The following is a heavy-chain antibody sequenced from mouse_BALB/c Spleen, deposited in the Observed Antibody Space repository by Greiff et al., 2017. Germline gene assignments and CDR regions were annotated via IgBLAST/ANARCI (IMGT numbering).Heavy chain of an antibody. D-gene: IGHD2-4*01. CDR1: GYTFTDYA. V-gene: IGHV1S137*01. J-gene: IGHJ3*01. CDR2: ISTYYGDA. CDR3: ARSDYAWFAY. Sequence: QVQLQESGAELVRPGVSVKISCKGSGYTFTDYAMHWVKQSHAKSLEWIGVISTYYGDASYNQKFKGKATMTVDKSSSTAYMELARLTSEDSAIYYCARSDYAWFAYWGQGTLVTVSA.